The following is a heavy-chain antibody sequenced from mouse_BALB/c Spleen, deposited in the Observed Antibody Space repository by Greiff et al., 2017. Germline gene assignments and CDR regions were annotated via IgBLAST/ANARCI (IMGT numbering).Heavy chain of an antibody. J-gene: IGHJ4*01. CDR3: VREGAYSSMDY. CDR1: GFTFNTYA. D-gene: IGHD6-5*01. CDR2: IRSKSNNYAT. V-gene: IGHV10-3*03. Sequence: GGGLVQPKGSLKLSCAASGFTFNTYAMHWVCQAPGKGLEWVARIRSKSNNYATYYADSVKDRFTISRDDSQSMLYLQMNNLKTEDTAMYYCVREGAYSSMDYWGQGTSVTVSS.